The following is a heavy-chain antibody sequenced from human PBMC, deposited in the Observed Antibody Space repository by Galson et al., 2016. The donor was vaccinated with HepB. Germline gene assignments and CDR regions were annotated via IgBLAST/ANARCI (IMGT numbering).Heavy chain of an antibody. D-gene: IGHD3-16*01. V-gene: IGHV3-30*18. J-gene: IGHJ6*02. CDR3: AKDLWGLPLSVEYYYYGMDV. Sequence: SLRLSCAASGFTFSSYAMHWVRQAPGKGLEWVAVISYDGSNKYYADSVKGRFTISRDNSKNTLYLQMNSLRAEVTAVYYCAKDLWGLPLSVEYYYYGMDVWGQGTTVTVSS. CDR2: ISYDGSNK. CDR1: GFTFSSYA.